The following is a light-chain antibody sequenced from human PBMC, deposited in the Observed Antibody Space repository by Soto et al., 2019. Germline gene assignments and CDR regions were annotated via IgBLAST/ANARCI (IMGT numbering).Light chain of an antibody. Sequence: QSALTQPASVSGSPGQSITISCSGTISDFIVYNYVSWYQQHPGKAPKLMLYGVNKRPSGVSNRFSGSKSGNTASLTISGLQAEDEADYYCCSFAGSLYVFGTGTKVTVL. CDR2: GVN. CDR3: CSFAGSLYV. J-gene: IGLJ1*01. CDR1: ISDFIVYNY. V-gene: IGLV2-23*02.